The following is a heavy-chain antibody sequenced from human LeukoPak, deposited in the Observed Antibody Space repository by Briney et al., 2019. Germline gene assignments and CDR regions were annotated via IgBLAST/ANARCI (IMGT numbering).Heavy chain of an antibody. CDR3: ARVGSSSGWYYFDY. V-gene: IGHV3-53*01. D-gene: IGHD6-19*01. CDR1: GFPVSSNY. Sequence: PGGSLRLSCAAPGFPVSSNYMSWVRQAPGKGLGWAPVFYSGGSTYYADSVKGRFTISRDNSKNTLYLQMNSLRAEDTAVYYCARVGSSSGWYYFDYWGQGTLVTVSS. CDR2: FYSGGST. J-gene: IGHJ4*02.